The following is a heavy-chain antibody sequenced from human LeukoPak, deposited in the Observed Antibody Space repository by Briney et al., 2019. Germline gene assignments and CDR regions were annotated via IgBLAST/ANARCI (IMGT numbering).Heavy chain of an antibody. CDR2: INGGGNTT. V-gene: IGHV3-23*01. D-gene: IGHD6-19*01. Sequence: GGSLRLSCAAPGFAFSTFAMGWVRQSPGKGLEWLSTINGGGNTTFYSDSVKGRFTISRDNSKNTLYLHMDSLRPDDTAIYYCTKELHVAVAVADYYYFYMDVWGRGTAVTVSS. J-gene: IGHJ6*03. CDR1: GFAFSTFA. CDR3: TKELHVAVAVADYYYFYMDV.